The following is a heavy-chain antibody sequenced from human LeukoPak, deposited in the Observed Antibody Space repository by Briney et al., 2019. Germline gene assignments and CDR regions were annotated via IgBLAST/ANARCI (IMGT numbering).Heavy chain of an antibody. CDR2: ISAYNGNT. CDR1: GYTFTSYG. Sequence: ASVKVSCKASGYTFTSYGISWVRQAPGQGLEWMGWISAYNGNTNYAQKLQGRVTMTTDTSTSTAYMELRSLRSEDTAVYYCTRTQMPLTDYYDSDGYHSDYFDYWGQGTLVTVSS. CDR3: TRTQMPLTDYYDSDGYHSDYFDY. V-gene: IGHV1-18*01. D-gene: IGHD3-22*01. J-gene: IGHJ4*02.